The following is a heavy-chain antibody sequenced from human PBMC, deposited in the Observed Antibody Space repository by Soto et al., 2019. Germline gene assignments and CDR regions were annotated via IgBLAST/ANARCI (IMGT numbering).Heavy chain of an antibody. CDR2: LIPLFATT. CDR3: VPLQPSTITARPGMDV. D-gene: IGHD6-6*01. V-gene: IGHV1-69*13. Sequence: SVTVSCKASGRTFKHYALYCMLQAPGQRLDWMGGLIPLFATTTYAQTFQLSVTIPADESTSTAYMQLISLRSDDTAVYYCVPLQPSTITARPGMDVWGQGTTVTVSS. CDR1: GRTFKHYA. J-gene: IGHJ6*02.